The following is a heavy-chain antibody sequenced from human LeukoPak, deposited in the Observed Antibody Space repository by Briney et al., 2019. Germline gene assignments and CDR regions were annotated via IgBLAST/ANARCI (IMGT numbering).Heavy chain of an antibody. D-gene: IGHD1-26*01. CDR1: GFTFSSYA. CDR3: AKEAQVGATDSFDY. J-gene: IGHJ4*02. Sequence: PGGSLRLSCAASGFTFSSYAMHWVRQAPGKGLEWVAVISYDGSNKYYADSVKGRFTISRDNSKNTLYLQMNSLRAEDTAVYYCAKEAQVGATDSFDYWGQGTLVTVSS. V-gene: IGHV3-30-3*01. CDR2: ISYDGSNK.